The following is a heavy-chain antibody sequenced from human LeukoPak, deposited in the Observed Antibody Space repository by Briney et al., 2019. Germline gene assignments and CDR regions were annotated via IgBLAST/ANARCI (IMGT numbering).Heavy chain of an antibody. Sequence: SVKVTCKASGGTFSSYAISWVRQAPGQGLEWMGGIIPIFGTANYAQKFQGRVTITTDESTSTAYMELSSLRSEDTAVYYCARVGYCSGGSCYGLYDYWGQGTLVTVSS. V-gene: IGHV1-69*05. CDR3: ARVGYCSGGSCYGLYDY. D-gene: IGHD2-15*01. CDR2: IIPIFGTA. CDR1: GGTFSSYA. J-gene: IGHJ4*02.